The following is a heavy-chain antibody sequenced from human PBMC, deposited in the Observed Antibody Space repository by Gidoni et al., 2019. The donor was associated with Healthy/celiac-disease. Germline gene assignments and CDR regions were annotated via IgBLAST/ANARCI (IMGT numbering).Heavy chain of an antibody. CDR1: GFTFSSYG. Sequence: QVQLVESGGGVVQPGRSLSLSCAASGFTFSSYGMHWVRQAPGKGLEWVAVIWYDGSNKYYADSVKGRFTISRDNSKNTLYLQMNSLRAEDTAVYYCARDSGSYYSDYWGQGTLVTVSS. V-gene: IGHV3-33*01. J-gene: IGHJ4*02. CDR2: IWYDGSNK. D-gene: IGHD1-26*01. CDR3: ARDSGSYYSDY.